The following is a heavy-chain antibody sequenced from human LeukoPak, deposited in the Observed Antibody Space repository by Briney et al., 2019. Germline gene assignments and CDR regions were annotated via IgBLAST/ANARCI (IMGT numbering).Heavy chain of an antibody. Sequence: PSETLSLTCTVSGGSISSYYWSWIRQPAGKGLEWIGRIYSGGSTNYNPSLKSRVTMSVDSSNNQFSLKLSSVTAADTAVYYCARAPPYYYDSSGYYPEGFDYWGQGTLVTVSS. CDR3: ARAPPYYYDSSGYYPEGFDY. V-gene: IGHV4-4*07. CDR1: GGSISSYY. J-gene: IGHJ4*02. CDR2: IYSGGST. D-gene: IGHD3-22*01.